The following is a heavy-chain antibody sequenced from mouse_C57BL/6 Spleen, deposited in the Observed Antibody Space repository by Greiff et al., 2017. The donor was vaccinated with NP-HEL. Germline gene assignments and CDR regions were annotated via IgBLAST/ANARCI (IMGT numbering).Heavy chain of an antibody. D-gene: IGHD2-4*01. J-gene: IGHJ4*01. CDR2: ISDGGSYT. CDR1: GFTFSSYA. Sequence: EVKVEESGGGLVKPGGSLKLSCAASGFTFSSYAMSWVRQTPEKRLEWVATISDGGSYTYYPDNVKGRFTISRDNAKNNLYLQMSHLKSEDTAMYYCARDDYDVVDYWGQGTSVTVSS. CDR3: ARDDYDVVDY. V-gene: IGHV5-4*01.